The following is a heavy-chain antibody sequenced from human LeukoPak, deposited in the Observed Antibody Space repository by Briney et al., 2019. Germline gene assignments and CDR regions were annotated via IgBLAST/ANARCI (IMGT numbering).Heavy chain of an antibody. CDR2: IIPILGIA. J-gene: IGHJ4*02. D-gene: IGHD4-23*01. CDR3: ARGVVTFLYYFDY. CDR1: GGTFSSYA. Sequence: GASVKVSCKASGGTFSSYAISWVRQAPGQGLEWMGRIIPILGIANYAQKFQGRVTITADKSTSTAYMELSSLRSEDTVVYYCARGVVTFLYYFDYWGQGTLVTVSS. V-gene: IGHV1-69*04.